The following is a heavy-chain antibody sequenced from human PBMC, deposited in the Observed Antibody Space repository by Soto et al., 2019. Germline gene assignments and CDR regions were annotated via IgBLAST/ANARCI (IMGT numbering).Heavy chain of an antibody. CDR3: ARDISPGPGLGL. CDR2: IYYSGST. Sequence: PSETLSLTCTVSGGSISIGGYYWSWMRQHPGKGLEWIGYIYYSGSTYYNPSLKSRVTISVDTSKNQFSLKLSSVTAADTAVYYCARDISPGPGLGLWGQGTLVTVSS. V-gene: IGHV4-31*03. J-gene: IGHJ4*02. D-gene: IGHD3-9*01. CDR1: GGSISIGGYY.